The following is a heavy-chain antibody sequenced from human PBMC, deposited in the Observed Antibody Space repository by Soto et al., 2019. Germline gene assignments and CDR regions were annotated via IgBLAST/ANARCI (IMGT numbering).Heavy chain of an antibody. V-gene: IGHV1-58*01. J-gene: IGHJ4*02. CDR3: AAADPGIAAYY. CDR1: GFTFTSSA. CDR2: IVVGSGNT. D-gene: IGHD6-13*01. Sequence: SVKVSCKASGFTFTSSAVQWVRQARGRRLEWIGWIVVGSGNTNYAQKFQERVTITRDMSTSTAYMELSSLRSEDTAVYYCAAADPGIAAYYWGQGTLVTVSS.